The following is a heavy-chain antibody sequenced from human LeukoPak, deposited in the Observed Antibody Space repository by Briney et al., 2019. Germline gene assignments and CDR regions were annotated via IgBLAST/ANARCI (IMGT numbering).Heavy chain of an antibody. Sequence: ASVKVSCKASGYTFTSYGISWVRQAPGQGLEWMGWISAYNGNTNYAQKLQGRVTMTTDTPTSTAYMELRSLRSDDTAVYYCARVARHDYTYYPGGNYFDYWGQGTLVTVSS. CDR1: GYTFTSYG. D-gene: IGHD4-11*01. CDR3: ARVARHDYTYYPGGNYFDY. CDR2: ISAYNGNT. V-gene: IGHV1-18*01. J-gene: IGHJ4*02.